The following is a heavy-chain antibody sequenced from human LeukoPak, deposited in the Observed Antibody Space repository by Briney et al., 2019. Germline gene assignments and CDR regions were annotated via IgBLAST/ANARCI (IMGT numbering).Heavy chain of an antibody. Sequence: SETLSLTCTVSGGSISSYYWSWIRQPPGKGLEWIGYIYYSGRAKYNTYLQSRVTISVDTSKNQFSLKLSSVTAADTAVYYCARDRRGDFDYWGQGTLVTVSS. D-gene: IGHD3-10*01. CDR3: ARDRRGDFDY. V-gene: IGHV4-59*01. J-gene: IGHJ4*02. CDR2: IYYSGRA. CDR1: GGSISSYY.